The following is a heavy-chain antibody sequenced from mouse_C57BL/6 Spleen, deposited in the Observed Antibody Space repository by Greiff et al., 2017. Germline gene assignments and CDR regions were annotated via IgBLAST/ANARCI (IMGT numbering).Heavy chain of an antibody. D-gene: IGHD1-1*01. V-gene: IGHV14-1*01. J-gene: IGHJ2*01. Sequence: EVQLVESGAELVRPGASVQLSCTASGFNIKDYYMHWVKQRPEQGLEWIGRLDPEDGDTEYAPKFQGKATMTADTSSNTAYLQLSSLTSEYTAVYYCTLYYYGSSYVDYWGQGTTLTVSS. CDR2: LDPEDGDT. CDR3: TLYYYGSSYVDY. CDR1: GFNIKDYY.